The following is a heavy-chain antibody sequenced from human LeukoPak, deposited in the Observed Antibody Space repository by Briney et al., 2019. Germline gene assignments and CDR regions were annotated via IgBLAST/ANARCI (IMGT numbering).Heavy chain of an antibody. D-gene: IGHD3-16*01. J-gene: IGHJ6*02. CDR2: ISGSSGST. CDR3: AKDARGAHYYYGMDV. V-gene: IGHV3-23*01. CDR1: GFTFSSYA. Sequence: GGSLRLSCAASGFTFSSYAMSWVRQAPGKGLEWVSAISGSSGSTYYADSVKGRFTISRDNSKNTLYLQTNSLRAEDTAVYYCAKDARGAHYYYGMDVWGQGTTVTVSS.